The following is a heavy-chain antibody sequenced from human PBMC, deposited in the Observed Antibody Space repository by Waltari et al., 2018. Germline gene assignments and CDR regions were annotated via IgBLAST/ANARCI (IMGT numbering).Heavy chain of an antibody. CDR3: ARNMESPYNAPYYFYYMDV. J-gene: IGHJ6*03. D-gene: IGHD3-10*01. V-gene: IGHV4-39*01. CDR2: IYYRGST. CDR1: GASITNSNSY. Sequence: QLQLQESGPGLVKPSETLSLTCSVSGASITNSNSYWSWIRQPPGKGLEWIGRIYYRGSTYTSPSLKSRVTISLDPSKNQLALKVSSVTVADTAIYFCARNMESPYNAPYYFYYMDVWGKGTTVTVSS.